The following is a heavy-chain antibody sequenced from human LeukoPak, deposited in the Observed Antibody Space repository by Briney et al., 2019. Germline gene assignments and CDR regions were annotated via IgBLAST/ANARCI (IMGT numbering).Heavy chain of an antibody. D-gene: IGHD3-10*01. CDR2: INPNSGGT. J-gene: IGHJ4*02. V-gene: IGHV1-2*02. CDR3: ATYQYDSGTYLDY. CDR1: GYTFTGYY. Sequence: ASVKVSCKPSGYTFTGYYIHWVRQAPGQGLEWMGWINPNSGGTNYAQKFQGRVTMTRHTSISTAYMELSRLRSDDTAVYYCATYQYDSGTYLDYWGQGTLVTVSS.